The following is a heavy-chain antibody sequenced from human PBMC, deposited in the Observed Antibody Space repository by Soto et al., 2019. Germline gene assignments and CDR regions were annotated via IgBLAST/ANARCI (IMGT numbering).Heavy chain of an antibody. CDR2: ITSIFGTA. Sequence: ASVKVSCKASGGTFSSNSINWVRQTPGQGLEWMGGITSIFGTAYYAQKFQGRVTITADESTSTVYMEVSSLTSEDTAVYYCARKAAAGSSYFDYWGQGTLVTVSS. CDR1: GGTFSSNS. CDR3: ARKAAAGSSYFDY. D-gene: IGHD6-13*01. V-gene: IGHV1-69*13. J-gene: IGHJ4*02.